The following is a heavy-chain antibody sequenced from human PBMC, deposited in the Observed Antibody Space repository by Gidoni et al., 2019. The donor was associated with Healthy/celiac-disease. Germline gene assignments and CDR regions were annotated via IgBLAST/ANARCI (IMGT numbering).Heavy chain of an antibody. CDR1: GFTFSSYG. CDR2: IWYDGSNK. Sequence: QVQLVESGGGVVQPWRYLRLSCAASGFTFSSYGMHWFRQAPGKGLEWVAVIWYDGSNKYYADSVKGRFTISRDNSKNTLYLQMNSLRAEDTAVYYCARGGSGVIYYYYYMDVWGKGTTVTVSS. J-gene: IGHJ6*03. D-gene: IGHD3-3*01. CDR3: ARGGSGVIYYYYYMDV. V-gene: IGHV3-33*01.